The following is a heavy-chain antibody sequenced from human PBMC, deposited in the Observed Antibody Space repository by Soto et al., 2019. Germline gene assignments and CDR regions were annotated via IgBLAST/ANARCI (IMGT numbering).Heavy chain of an antibody. D-gene: IGHD5-18*01. J-gene: IGHJ3*02. CDR3: ARTVDTAMVFGGLGAFDI. Sequence: PGESLKFSCTCSGYSFTSYLIGGVRQMPGKRLEWMGSIHPGESNTRYTPSFQGQVTISADKSIGTAYLQWSSLKASDTAMYYCARTVDTAMVFGGLGAFDIWGQGTMVTVSS. V-gene: IGHV5-51*01. CDR2: IHPGESNT. CDR1: GYSFTSYL.